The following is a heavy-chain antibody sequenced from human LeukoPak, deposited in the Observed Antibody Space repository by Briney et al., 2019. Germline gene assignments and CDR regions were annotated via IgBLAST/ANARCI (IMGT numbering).Heavy chain of an antibody. J-gene: IGHJ3*02. CDR2: IYISGST. D-gene: IGHD3-16*02. Sequence: SETLSLTCTVSGGSISSGSYYWSWIRQPAGKGLEWIGRIYISGSTNYNPSLKSRVTMSLDTSKNQFSLKLSSVTAADTAVYYCASRGYTLSSDAFDIWGQGTMVTVSS. V-gene: IGHV4-61*02. CDR1: GGSISSGSYY. CDR3: ASRGYTLSSDAFDI.